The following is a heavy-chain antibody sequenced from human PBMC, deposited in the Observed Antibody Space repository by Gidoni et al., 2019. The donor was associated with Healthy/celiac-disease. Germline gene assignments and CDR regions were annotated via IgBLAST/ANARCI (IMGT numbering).Heavy chain of an antibody. D-gene: IGHD2-15*01. CDR2: ISSSSSYI. CDR1: GFTFRTYS. J-gene: IGHJ5*02. CDR3: ARDSPLVVVAATPCWFDP. V-gene: IGHV3-21*01. Sequence: EVQLVESGGGLVKPGGSLRLSCAASGFTFRTYSMNWVRQAPGKGLEWVLSISSSSSYIYYADSVKGRFTISRDNAKNSLYLQMNRLRAEDTAVYYCARDSPLVVVAATPCWFDPWGQGTLVTVSS.